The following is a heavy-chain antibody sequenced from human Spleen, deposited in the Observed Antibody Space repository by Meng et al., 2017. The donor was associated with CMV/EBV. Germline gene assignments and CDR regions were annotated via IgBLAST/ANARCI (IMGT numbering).Heavy chain of an antibody. D-gene: IGHD2-2*01. Sequence: GGSLRLSCAASGFTFSFYSMNWVRQAPGKGLEWVSSISSSNNYIHYADSVKGRFTISRDNAKNSLYLQMNSLRAEDTAVYYCAKDTGRYCRSTSCQGYFDYWGQGTLVTVSS. V-gene: IGHV3-21*01. CDR1: GFTFSFYS. CDR3: AKDTGRYCRSTSCQGYFDY. CDR2: ISSSNNYI. J-gene: IGHJ4*02.